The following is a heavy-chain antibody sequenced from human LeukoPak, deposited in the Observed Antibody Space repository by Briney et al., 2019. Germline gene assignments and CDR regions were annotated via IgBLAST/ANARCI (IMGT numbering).Heavy chain of an antibody. CDR3: AKASSPYYGQGFPAFDI. D-gene: IGHD1-26*01. CDR2: ISWNSGSI. Sequence: GGSLRLSCAASGFTFDDYAMHWVRQAPGKGLEWVSGISWNSGSIGYADSVKGRFTISRDNAKNSLYLQMNSLRAEGTALYYCAKASSPYYGQGFPAFDIWSQGTMVTVSS. V-gene: IGHV3-9*01. CDR1: GFTFDDYA. J-gene: IGHJ3*02.